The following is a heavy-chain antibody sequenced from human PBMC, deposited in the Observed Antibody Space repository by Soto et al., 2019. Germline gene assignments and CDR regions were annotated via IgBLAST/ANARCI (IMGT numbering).Heavy chain of an antibody. D-gene: IGHD4-4*01. CDR2: IIPIFGTA. Sequence: ASVKVSCKASGGTFSSYSISWVRQAPGQGLEWMGGIIPIFGTANYAQKFQGRVTITADESTSTAYMELSSLRSEDTAVYYCARAEVTHDAFDIWGQGTMVTVSS. CDR1: GGTFSSYS. J-gene: IGHJ3*02. CDR3: ARAEVTHDAFDI. V-gene: IGHV1-69*13.